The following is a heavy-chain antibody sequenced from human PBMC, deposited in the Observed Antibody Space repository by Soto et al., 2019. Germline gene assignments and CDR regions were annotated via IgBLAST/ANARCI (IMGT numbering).Heavy chain of an antibody. CDR3: ARENWNYDYYYGMDV. J-gene: IGHJ6*02. CDR2: ISAYTDNT. CDR1: GYPFTTYG. V-gene: IGHV1-18*04. D-gene: IGHD1-1*01. Sequence: ASVKVSCKASGYPFTTYGITWVRQAPGQGLEWLGWISAYTDNTNYAQNLQGRVTMTTDTSTSTAYMERRSLRSDDTAVYYCARENWNYDYYYGMDVWGQGTTVTVSS.